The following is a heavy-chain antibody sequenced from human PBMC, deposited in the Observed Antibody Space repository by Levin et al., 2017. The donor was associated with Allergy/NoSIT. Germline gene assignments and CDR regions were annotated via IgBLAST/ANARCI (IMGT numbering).Heavy chain of an antibody. V-gene: IGHV3-21*01. J-gene: IGHJ6*02. CDR3: ARSRNLAGHCSGGSCYSDYYYYYGMDV. CDR2: ISSSSSYI. D-gene: IGHD2-15*01. CDR1: GFTFSSYS. Sequence: ASVKVSCAASGFTFSSYSMNWVRQAPGKGLEWVSSISSSSSYIYYADSVKGRFTISRDNAKNSLYLQMNSLRAEDTAVYYCARSRNLAGHCSGGSCYSDYYYYYGMDVWGQGTTVTVSS.